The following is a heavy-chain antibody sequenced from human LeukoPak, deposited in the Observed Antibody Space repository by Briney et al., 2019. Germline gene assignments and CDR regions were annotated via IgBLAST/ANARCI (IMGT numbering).Heavy chain of an antibody. J-gene: IGHJ4*02. CDR2: IYYSGST. V-gene: IGHV4-59*08. CDR1: GGSISSYY. Sequence: SETLSLTCTVSGGSISSYYWSWIRQPPGKGLEWIGYIYYSGSTNYNPSLKSQVTISVDTSKNQFSLKLSSVTAADTAVYYCARHSSGWYYFDYWGQGTLVTVSS. CDR3: ARHSSGWYYFDY. D-gene: IGHD6-19*01.